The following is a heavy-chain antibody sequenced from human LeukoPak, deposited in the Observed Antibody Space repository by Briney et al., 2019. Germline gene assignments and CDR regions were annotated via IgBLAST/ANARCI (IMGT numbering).Heavy chain of an antibody. J-gene: IGHJ4*02. CDR2: INHSGST. D-gene: IGHD3-22*01. V-gene: IGHV4-34*01. CDR1: GRSCSGYY. CDR3: ARGQPQNYYDSSGYPDY. Sequence: SETLSLTCAVYGRSCSGYYWSWIRQPPGKGLEWLGEINHSGSTNYNPSLKSRVTISVDTSKNQFSLKLSSVTAADTAVYYCARGQPQNYYDSSGYPDYWGQGTLVTVSS.